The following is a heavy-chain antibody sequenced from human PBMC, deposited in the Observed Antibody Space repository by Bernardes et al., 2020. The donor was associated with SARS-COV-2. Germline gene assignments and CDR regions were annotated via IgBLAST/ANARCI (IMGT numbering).Heavy chain of an antibody. CDR1: GGSITSYY. D-gene: IGHD3-10*01. CDR3: ARIQKTVMVRGVQFYFDY. J-gene: IGHJ4*02. V-gene: IGHV4-59*12. CDR2: ISYLRTG. Sequence: SETLSLTCSLSGGSITSYYWTWIRQPPGKGLEWIGYISYLRTGTYNPSFKSRVTISLYTAMNQFSLKLNSVTAADTAMYFCARIQKTVMVRGVQFYFDYWGQGALVTVSS.